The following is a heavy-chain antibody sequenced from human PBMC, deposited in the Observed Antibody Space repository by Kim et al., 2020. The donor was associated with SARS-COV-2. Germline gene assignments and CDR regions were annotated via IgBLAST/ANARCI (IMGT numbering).Heavy chain of an antibody. CDR3: ARGYGSGSPYGMDV. J-gene: IGHJ6*02. CDR2: IYYSGST. Sequence: SETLSLTCAVSGGSISSGGYSWSWIRQPPGKGLEWIGYIYYSGSTYYNPSLKIRVTISVDRSKNQFSLKLSSVTAADTAVYYCARGYGSGSPYGMDVWGQGTTVTVSS. V-gene: IGHV4-30-2*01. CDR1: GGSISSGGYS. D-gene: IGHD3-10*01.